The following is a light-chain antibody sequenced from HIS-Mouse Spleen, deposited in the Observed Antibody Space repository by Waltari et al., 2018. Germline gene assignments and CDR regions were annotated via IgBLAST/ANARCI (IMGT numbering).Light chain of an antibody. J-gene: IGKJ1*01. CDR3: QQLNSYPPT. V-gene: IGKV1-9*01. CDR2: AAS. Sequence: DIQLTQSPSFLSASVGYRVTITCRASQGISSYLAWYQQKPGKAPKLLIYAASTLQSGVPSRFSGSGSGTEFTLTISSLQTEDFATYYCQQLNSYPPTFGQGTKVEIK. CDR1: QGISSY.